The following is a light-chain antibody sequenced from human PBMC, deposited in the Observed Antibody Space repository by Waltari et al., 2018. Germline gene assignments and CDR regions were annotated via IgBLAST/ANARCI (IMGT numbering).Light chain of an antibody. J-gene: IGLJ1*01. CDR1: SSDVGGYGF. V-gene: IGLV2-14*01. CDR3: SSYISTTTPYV. CDR2: EVT. Sequence: QSALTQPASVSGSPGQSITISCTGTSSDVGGYGFVSRSQQYPGKAPKLMIYEVTNRPSGVSNRFSGSKSGNTASLTISGLQAEDEADYYCSSYISTTTPYVFGSGTKVTVL.